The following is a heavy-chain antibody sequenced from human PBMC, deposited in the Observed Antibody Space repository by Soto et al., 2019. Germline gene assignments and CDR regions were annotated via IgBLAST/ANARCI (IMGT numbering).Heavy chain of an antibody. CDR3: ARDFTAAAGPDY. CDR2: INPSNGNA. Sequence: ASVKVSCKASGDTFSSYAISWVRQAPGQRLEWMGWINPSNGNANYSQKFQGRVTITRDTSASTAYMELSSLRSEDTAVYYCARDFTAAAGPDYWGQGTLVTVSS. D-gene: IGHD6-13*01. V-gene: IGHV1-3*01. J-gene: IGHJ4*02. CDR1: GDTFSSYA.